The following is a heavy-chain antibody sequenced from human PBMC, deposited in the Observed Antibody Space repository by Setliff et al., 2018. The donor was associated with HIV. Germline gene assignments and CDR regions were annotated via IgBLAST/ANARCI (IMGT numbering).Heavy chain of an antibody. CDR2: INPTAGST. CDR1: GYNFDFHY. J-gene: IGHJ4*02. V-gene: IGHV1-46*02. CDR3: ASHAKTVDTGLFDY. Sequence: ASVKVSCKSSGYNFDFHYVHWVRQAPGQGFEWLGVINPTAGSTTLEQKFQGRLTLTRDASTETVYMELTSLRSGDTAVYYCASHAKTVDTGLFDYWGQGTQVAVSS. D-gene: IGHD3-9*01.